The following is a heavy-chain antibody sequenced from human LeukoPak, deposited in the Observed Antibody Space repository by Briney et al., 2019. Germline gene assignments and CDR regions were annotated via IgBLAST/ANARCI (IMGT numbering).Heavy chain of an antibody. J-gene: IGHJ3*02. CDR1: GFTFSSYA. CDR3: AKGGVVHAFSI. CDR2: INGGGGST. Sequence: PGGSLRLSCAASGFTFSSYAMSWVRQAPGKGLEWVSAINGGGGSTYYADSVKGRFTISRDNSKSTLYLQMNSLRAEDTAVYYCAKGGVVHAFSIWGQGTMVTVSS. V-gene: IGHV3-23*01. D-gene: IGHD1-26*01.